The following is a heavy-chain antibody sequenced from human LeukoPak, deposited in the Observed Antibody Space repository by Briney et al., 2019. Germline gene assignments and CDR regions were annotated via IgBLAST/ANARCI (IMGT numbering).Heavy chain of an antibody. CDR2: INPNSGGT. CDR1: GYTFTGYY. CDR3: AREVAVAGGFDY. V-gene: IGHV1-2*02. Sequence: ASVKVSCKASGYTFTGYYMHWVRQAPGQGLEWMGWINPNSGGTNYAQKFQGRVTMTRDTSISTAYMELSSLRSEDTAVYYCAREVAVAGGFDYWGQGTLVTVSS. J-gene: IGHJ4*02. D-gene: IGHD6-19*01.